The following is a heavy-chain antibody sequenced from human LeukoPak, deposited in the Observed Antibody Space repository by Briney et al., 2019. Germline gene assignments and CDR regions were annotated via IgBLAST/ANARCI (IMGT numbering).Heavy chain of an antibody. D-gene: IGHD3-10*01. J-gene: IGHJ4*02. CDR3: ASGMVRGVLDF. Sequence: ETLSLTCTVSGGSISSYYWSWIRQPAGKGLEWIGRIYTSGSTNYNPSLKSRVTISGDRSKNQFSLKLSSVTAADTAVYYCASGMVRGVLDFWGQGTLVTVSS. CDR1: GGSISSYY. CDR2: IYTSGST. V-gene: IGHV4-4*07.